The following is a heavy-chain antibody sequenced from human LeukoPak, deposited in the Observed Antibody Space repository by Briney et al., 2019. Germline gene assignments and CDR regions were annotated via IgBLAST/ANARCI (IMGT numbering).Heavy chain of an antibody. V-gene: IGHV4-61*02. D-gene: IGHD3-22*01. CDR3: ARHRLYDTTGYYYDFDY. CDR1: GGSISSCSYY. J-gene: IGHJ4*02. CDR2: TYTSGST. Sequence: SQTLSLTCTVSGGSISSCSYYWIWIRQPPGKGLEWIGRTYTSGSTNYNPSLKSRATISVDTSKNQFSLKLSSVTAADTAVYYCARHRLYDTTGYYYDFDYWGQGTLVTVSS.